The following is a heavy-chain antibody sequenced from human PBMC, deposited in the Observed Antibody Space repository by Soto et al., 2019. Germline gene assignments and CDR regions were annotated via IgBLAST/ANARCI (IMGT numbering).Heavy chain of an antibody. V-gene: IGHV3-49*03. CDR2: IRSKAYGGTT. CDR3: TRDFWNYDHYYYYMDV. Sequence: GGSLRLSCTASGFTFGDYAMSWFRQAPGKGLEWVGFIRSKAYGGTTEYAASVKGRFTISRDNSKSIAYLQMNSLKTEDTAVYYCTRDFWNYDHYYYYMDVWGKGTTVTVSS. CDR1: GFTFGDYA. D-gene: IGHD1-7*01. J-gene: IGHJ6*03.